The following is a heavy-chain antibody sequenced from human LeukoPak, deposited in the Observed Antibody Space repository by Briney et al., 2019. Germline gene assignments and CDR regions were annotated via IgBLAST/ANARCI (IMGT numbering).Heavy chain of an antibody. CDR3: ARGYGRGPIPGRLDP. CDR1: GGSISSNHYF. CDR2: IYTSGTT. Sequence: PSQTLSLTCSVSGGSISSNHYFWNWIRQSAGKGLEWIGHIYTSGTTSYNPSLNSRATISVDTSKNQFSLTLTSVTAADTAVYYCARGYGRGPIPGRLDPWGQGTLVTVSS. J-gene: IGHJ5*02. D-gene: IGHD4-17*01. V-gene: IGHV4-61*09.